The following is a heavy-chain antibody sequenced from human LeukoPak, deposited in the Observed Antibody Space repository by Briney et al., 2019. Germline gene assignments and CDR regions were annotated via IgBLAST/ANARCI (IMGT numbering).Heavy chain of an antibody. CDR2: ISSSGSTI. J-gene: IGHJ1*01. D-gene: IGHD3-3*01. CDR1: GFTFSSYE. Sequence: GGSLRLSXAASGFTFSSYEMSWVRQAPGKGLEWVSYISSSGSTIYYADSVKGRFTISRDNAKNSLYLQMNSLRAEDTAVYYCARGGNDFWSGYPAEYFQHWGQGTLVTVSS. CDR3: ARGGNDFWSGYPAEYFQH. V-gene: IGHV3-48*03.